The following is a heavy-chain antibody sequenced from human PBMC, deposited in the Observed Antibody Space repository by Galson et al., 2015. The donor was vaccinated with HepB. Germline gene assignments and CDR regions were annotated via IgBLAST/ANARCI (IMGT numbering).Heavy chain of an antibody. J-gene: IGHJ4*02. Sequence: VKVSCKVYGGSFSNYAINWVRQAPGRGLEWMGGIIPYFVTGKYAQKFQGRVTISADESTTTVYMELGGLKSEDSAVYYCARNWNNYFDYWGQGTPVTVSS. D-gene: IGHD1/OR15-1a*01. CDR3: ARNWNNYFDY. CDR1: GGSFSNYA. V-gene: IGHV1-69*01. CDR2: IIPYFVTG.